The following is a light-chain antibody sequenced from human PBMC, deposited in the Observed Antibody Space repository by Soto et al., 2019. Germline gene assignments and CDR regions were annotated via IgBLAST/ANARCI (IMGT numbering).Light chain of an antibody. CDR3: ASWDDSLNGHVV. V-gene: IGLV1-36*01. CDR2: YDD. J-gene: IGLJ2*01. Sequence: QLVLTQPPSVSEAPRQRVTISCSGSSSNIGNNAVNWYQQLPGKAPKLLIYYDDLLPSGVSDRFSGSKSGTSASLAISGLQSEDEADYYCASWDDSLNGHVVFGGGTKVTVL. CDR1: SSNIGNNA.